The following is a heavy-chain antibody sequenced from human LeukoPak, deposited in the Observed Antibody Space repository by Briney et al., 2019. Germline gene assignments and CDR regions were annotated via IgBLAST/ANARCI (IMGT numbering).Heavy chain of an antibody. CDR2: IHHSGIS. D-gene: IGHD6-6*01. Sequence: SETLSLTCTVSGDSITTYHWSWIRQPPGKGLEYIGHIHHSGISISNPSLESRVSISVDTSKNQFSLKLSSVTAADTAVYYCARREYSSSSAFDYWGQGTLVTVSS. J-gene: IGHJ4*02. V-gene: IGHV4-59*08. CDR1: GDSITTYH. CDR3: ARREYSSSSAFDY.